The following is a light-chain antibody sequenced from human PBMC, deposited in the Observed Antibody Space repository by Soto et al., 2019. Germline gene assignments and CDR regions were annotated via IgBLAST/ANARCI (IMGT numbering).Light chain of an antibody. CDR2: DVS. J-gene: IGLJ3*02. CDR1: SSDVGAYNY. Sequence: QSALTQPASVSGSPGQSITISCTGTSSDVGAYNYVSWYQQYPGKAPTVIIYDVSTRPSGVSNRFSGSKSGNTASLTISGLDAEDEDDYYFCAYTTGSTVVFGGGTKVTVL. CDR3: CAYTTGSTVV. V-gene: IGLV2-14*01.